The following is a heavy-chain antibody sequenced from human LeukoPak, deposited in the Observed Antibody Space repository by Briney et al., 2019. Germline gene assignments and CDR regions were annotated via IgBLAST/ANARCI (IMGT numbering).Heavy chain of an antibody. CDR3: ASSAPESGYDWRLYYYYYMDV. J-gene: IGHJ6*03. Sequence: SVKVSCKASGGTFSSYAISGVRQAPGQGLEWMGGIIPIFGTANYAQKFQGRVTITTDESTSTAYMELSSLRSEDTAVYYCASSAPESGYDWRLYYYYYMDVWGKGTTVTVSS. CDR2: IIPIFGTA. CDR1: GGTFSSYA. D-gene: IGHD5-12*01. V-gene: IGHV1-69*05.